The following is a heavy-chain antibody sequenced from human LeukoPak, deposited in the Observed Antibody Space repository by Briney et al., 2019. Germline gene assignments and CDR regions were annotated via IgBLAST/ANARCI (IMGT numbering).Heavy chain of an antibody. D-gene: IGHD2-2*03. CDR3: ARARGYSADLGY. V-gene: IGHV1-8*01. CDR2: INPNSGNT. CDR1: GYTFTSCD. Sequence: ASVKVSCKASGYTFTSCDINWVRQATGKGLEWMGWINPNSGNTGYAQKFQGRVTMTRNTSISTAYMELSSLRSEDTAVYYCARARGYSADLGYWGQGTLVTVSS. J-gene: IGHJ4*02.